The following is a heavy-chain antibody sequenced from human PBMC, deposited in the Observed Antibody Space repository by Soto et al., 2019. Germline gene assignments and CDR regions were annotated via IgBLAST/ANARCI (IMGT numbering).Heavy chain of an antibody. Sequence: QVQLVQSGAEVKKPGSSVKVSCKASGGTFSSYAISWVRQAPGQGLEWMGGIIPIFGTANYAQKFQGRVTITADEYTITAYMELSSLRAEDTAVYYCARDLSGTYYYDSSGSYPFDYWGQGTLVTVSS. J-gene: IGHJ4*02. D-gene: IGHD3-22*01. CDR1: GGTFSSYA. CDR3: ARDLSGTYYYDSSGSYPFDY. CDR2: IIPIFGTA. V-gene: IGHV1-69*01.